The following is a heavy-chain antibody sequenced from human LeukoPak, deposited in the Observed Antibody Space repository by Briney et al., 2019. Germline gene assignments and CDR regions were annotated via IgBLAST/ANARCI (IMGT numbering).Heavy chain of an antibody. D-gene: IGHD5-18*01. J-gene: IGHJ6*02. CDR1: GFTFGSYT. V-gene: IGHV1-69*13. CDR2: IIPTFGTV. Sequence: SVKVSCKASGFTFGSYTINWVRQAPGQGLEWIGGIIPTFGTVTYAQRFQGRVTFIADEATTTAYMQLNSLRSEDTAVYYCAREEDTAMAAYCHGLDVWGQGTTVTVSS. CDR3: AREEDTAMAAYCHGLDV.